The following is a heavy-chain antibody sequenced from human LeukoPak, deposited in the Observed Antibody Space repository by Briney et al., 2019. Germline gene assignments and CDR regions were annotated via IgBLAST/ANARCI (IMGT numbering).Heavy chain of an antibody. D-gene: IGHD1-26*01. V-gene: IGHV4-59*13. Sequence: SETLSLTCTVSGGSISPYSWNWIRLSPRKGLEWIGFIFYSGSTNYNPSLKSRVAISVDTSKNQVSLNLTSVTPADTAVYYCARQDSKVGAYTGPYYFDYWGQGTLVTVSS. CDR3: ARQDSKVGAYTGPYYFDY. J-gene: IGHJ4*02. CDR1: GGSISPYS. CDR2: IFYSGST.